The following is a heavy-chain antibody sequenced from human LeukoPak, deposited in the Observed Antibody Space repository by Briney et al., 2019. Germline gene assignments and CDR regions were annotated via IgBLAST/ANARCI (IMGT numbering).Heavy chain of an antibody. Sequence: ASVKVSCKASRYTFTSYFMHWVRQAPGQGLEWMGIINPNGGTTTYAQKFQGRVTMTRDTSTSTVYMELSSLISDDTAVYYCAGAAAGIDAFDIWGPGTLVTVSS. CDR2: INPNGGTT. CDR1: RYTFTSYF. J-gene: IGHJ3*02. V-gene: IGHV1-46*01. CDR3: AGAAAGIDAFDI. D-gene: IGHD6-13*01.